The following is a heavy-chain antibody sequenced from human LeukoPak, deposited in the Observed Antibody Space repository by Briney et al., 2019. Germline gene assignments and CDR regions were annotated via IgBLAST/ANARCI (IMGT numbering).Heavy chain of an antibody. CDR2: IYYSGST. V-gene: IGHV4-39*07. Sequence: PSETLSLTCTVSGGSISSSYSYWGWIRQPPGKGLEWIGSIYYSGSTYYNPSLKSRFTISVDTSKNQFSLTLSSVTAADTAVYYCARDALRYSYGLGQGFDPWGQGTLVTVSS. J-gene: IGHJ5*02. D-gene: IGHD5-18*01. CDR1: GGSISSSYSY. CDR3: ARDALRYSYGLGQGFDP.